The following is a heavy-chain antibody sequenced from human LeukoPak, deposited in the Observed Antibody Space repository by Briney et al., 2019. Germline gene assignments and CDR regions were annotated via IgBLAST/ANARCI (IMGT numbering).Heavy chain of an antibody. J-gene: IGHJ4*02. V-gene: IGHV4-30-4*01. CDR2: IYYSGST. CDR3: ARVQVDTAMVTDYFDY. Sequence: SETLSLTCTVSGGSISSGDYYWSWIRQPPGKGLEWIGYIYYSGSTYYNPSLKSRVTISVDTSKNQFSLKLSSVTAADTAVYYCARVQVDTAMVTDYFDYWGQGTLVTVSS. CDR1: GGSISSGDYY. D-gene: IGHD5-18*01.